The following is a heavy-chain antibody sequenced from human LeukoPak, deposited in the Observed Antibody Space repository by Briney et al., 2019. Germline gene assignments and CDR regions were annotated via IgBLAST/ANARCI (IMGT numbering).Heavy chain of an antibody. CDR2: IIPILGIA. CDR1: GGTFSSYA. V-gene: IGHV1-69*04. CDR3: ATLDPPYYDFWGGLGGIDY. Sequence: GASVKVSCKASGGTFSSYAISWVRQAPGQGLEWMGRIIPILGIANYAQKFQGRVAITADKSTSTAYMELSSLRSEDTAVYYCATLDPPYYDFWGGLGGIDYWGQGTLVTVSS. D-gene: IGHD3-3*01. J-gene: IGHJ4*02.